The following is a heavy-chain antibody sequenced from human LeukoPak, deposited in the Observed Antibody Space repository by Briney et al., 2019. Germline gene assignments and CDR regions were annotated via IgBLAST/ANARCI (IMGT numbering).Heavy chain of an antibody. V-gene: IGHV3-11*04. CDR2: INSSGRGY. Sequence: GRSLRLSCAASGFTFSNHYMSWFRQAPGKGLEWISYINSSGRGYSYTYSVKGRFTIYRYNGKDSLYLQMNRPRDEDTDLYFCGRGHWGIGYWGQGTLVTVSS. CDR3: GRGHWGIGY. J-gene: IGHJ4*02. CDR1: GFTFSNHY. D-gene: IGHD7-27*01.